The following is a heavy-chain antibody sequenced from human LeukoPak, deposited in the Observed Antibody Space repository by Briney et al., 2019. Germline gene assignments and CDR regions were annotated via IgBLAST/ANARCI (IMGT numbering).Heavy chain of an antibody. J-gene: IGHJ4*02. CDR3: ASGSDYFEGYFDY. D-gene: IGHD3-9*01. CDR1: GLTFSNYS. CDR2: ISSGSRTI. Sequence: GGSLRLSCAASGLTFSNYSMNWVRQAPGKGLEWVSYISSGSRTIYYADSVKGRFTISRDNAKNSLYLQMNSLRAEDTAVYYCASGSDYFEGYFDYWGQGTLVTVSS. V-gene: IGHV3-48*01.